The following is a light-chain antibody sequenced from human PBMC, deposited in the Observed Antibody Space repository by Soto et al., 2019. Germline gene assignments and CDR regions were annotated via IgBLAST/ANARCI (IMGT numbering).Light chain of an antibody. Sequence: EVVMTQAPVTLSVSPGERVTLSCRASQSVSSNLAWYQQKPGQAPRLLIYAASRRATGIPDRFSGSGSGTDFTLTVSRLEPEDFAVYSCQQYAGSPPWTIGQRTKGDLK. CDR2: AAS. V-gene: IGKV3-20*01. CDR1: QSVSSN. CDR3: QQYAGSPPWT. J-gene: IGKJ1*01.